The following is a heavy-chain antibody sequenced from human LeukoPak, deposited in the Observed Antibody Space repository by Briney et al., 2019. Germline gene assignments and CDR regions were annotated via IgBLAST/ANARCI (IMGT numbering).Heavy chain of an antibody. CDR2: TYYRSKWYN. V-gene: IGHV6-1*01. J-gene: IGHJ3*02. Sequence: SQTLSLTCAISGDSVSSNSAAWNWIRQSPSRGLEWLGRTYYRSKWYNDYAVSVKSRITINPDTSKNKFSLQLNSVTPEDTAVYDCAREDPLASDVWGSYRDPRVHDAFDIWGQGTMVTVSS. CDR1: GDSVSSNSAA. CDR3: AREDPLASDVWGSYRDPRVHDAFDI. D-gene: IGHD3-16*02.